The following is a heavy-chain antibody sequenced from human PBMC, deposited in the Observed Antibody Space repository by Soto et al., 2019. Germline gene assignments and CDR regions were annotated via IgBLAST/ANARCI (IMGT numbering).Heavy chain of an antibody. CDR2: IVVASGNR. J-gene: IGHJ6*02. CDR3: AADAVGYSGYDYSYHGMDV. D-gene: IGHD5-12*01. Sequence: QMQLVQSGPEVKKPGTSVKVSCKPSGFSFTSAAIQWMRQARGQRREWLGWIVVASGNRKYAEKFQDRVTITRDMSTSTAYMELNSLTSDATAVYYCAADAVGYSGYDYSYHGMDVWGQGTKGTVAS. CDR1: GFSFTSAA. V-gene: IGHV1-58*02.